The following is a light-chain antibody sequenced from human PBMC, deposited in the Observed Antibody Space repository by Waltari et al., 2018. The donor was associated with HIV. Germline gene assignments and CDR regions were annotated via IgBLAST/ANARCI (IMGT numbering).Light chain of an antibody. J-gene: IGLJ1*01. CDR1: SSSVGGYNY. CDR2: EVS. CDR3: SSYTSSSTGV. Sequence: QSALTQPASVSGSPGQSITLSCPGTSSSVGGYNYVSWYPQHPGKAPKLMIYEVSNRPSGVSNRFSGSKSGNTASLTISGLQAEDEADYYCSSYTSSSTGVFGTGTKVTVL. V-gene: IGLV2-14*01.